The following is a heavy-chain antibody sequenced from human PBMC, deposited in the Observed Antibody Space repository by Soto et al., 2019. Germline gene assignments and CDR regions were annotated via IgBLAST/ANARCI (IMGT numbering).Heavy chain of an antibody. J-gene: IGHJ4*02. CDR3: ARDPKTSGGQNWAFNYFDS. CDR2: ISYDGTNK. CDR1: GFSFSISP. V-gene: IGHV3-30-3*01. D-gene: IGHD7-27*01. Sequence: GGSLRLSCAASGFSFSISPMHWVRQAPGKGPEWVALISYDGTNKFYADSVKGRFTISRDNSKSTLYLQVESLRPEDAAVYYCARDPKTSGGQNWAFNYFDSWGQGTMVTV.